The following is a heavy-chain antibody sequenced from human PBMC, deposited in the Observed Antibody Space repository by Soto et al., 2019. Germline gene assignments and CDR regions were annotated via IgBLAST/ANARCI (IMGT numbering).Heavy chain of an antibody. CDR3: ARRAPLWFGELYYYYMDV. D-gene: IGHD3-10*01. V-gene: IGHV1-8*01. CDR1: GYTFTSYD. Sequence: EASVQVSCKASGYTFTSYDINWVRQATGQGLEWMGWMNPNSGNTGYAQKFQGRVTMTRNTSISTAYMELSSLRSEDTAVYYCARRAPLWFGELYYYYMDVWGKGTTVTVSS. CDR2: MNPNSGNT. J-gene: IGHJ6*03.